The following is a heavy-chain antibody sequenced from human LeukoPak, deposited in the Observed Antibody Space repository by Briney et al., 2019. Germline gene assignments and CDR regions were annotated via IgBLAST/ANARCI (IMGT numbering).Heavy chain of an antibody. CDR3: ARPFQSWFGELSLSDY. CDR2: ISYDGSNK. Sequence: PGGSLRLSCAASGFTFSSYAMHWVRQAPGKGLEWVAVISYDGSNKYYADSVKGRFTISRDNSKNTLYLQMNSLRAEDTAVCYCARPFQSWFGELSLSDYWGQGTLVTVSS. CDR1: GFTFSSYA. J-gene: IGHJ4*02. V-gene: IGHV3-30*01. D-gene: IGHD3-10*01.